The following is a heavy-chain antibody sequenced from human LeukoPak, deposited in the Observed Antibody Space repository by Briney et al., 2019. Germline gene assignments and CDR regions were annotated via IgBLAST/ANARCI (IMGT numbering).Heavy chain of an antibody. CDR3: ARDAYYLGLDY. J-gene: IGHJ4*02. CDR1: GFTFSTYG. V-gene: IGHV3-74*01. D-gene: IGHD3-10*01. Sequence: GGSLRLSCAASGFTFSTYGMHWVRQAPGKGLVWVSHINSDGSSATYADSVKGRFTISRDNAKNTLYLQMNSLRAEDTAVYYCARDAYYLGLDYWGQGTLVTVSS. CDR2: INSDGSSA.